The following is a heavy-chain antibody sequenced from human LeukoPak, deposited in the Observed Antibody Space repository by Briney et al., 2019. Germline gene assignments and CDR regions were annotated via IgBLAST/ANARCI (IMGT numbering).Heavy chain of an antibody. CDR1: GYTFTSYG. J-gene: IGHJ3*02. D-gene: IGHD1-20*01. V-gene: IGHV1-18*01. CDR3: ARLTYNWNDKGAFDI. CDR2: ISAYNGNT. Sequence: GASVKVSCKASGYTFTSYGISWVRQAPGQGLEWMGWISAYNGNTNYAQKFQGTVTMTRDTSTSTVYMELSSLRSEDTAVYYCARLTYNWNDKGAFDIWGQGTMVTVSS.